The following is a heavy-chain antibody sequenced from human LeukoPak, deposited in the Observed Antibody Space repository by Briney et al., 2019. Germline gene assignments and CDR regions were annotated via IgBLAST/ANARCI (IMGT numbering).Heavy chain of an antibody. V-gene: IGHV4-39*07. CDR3: HGYYYYYYYMDV. CDR2: IYYSGST. Sequence: PSETLSLTCTVSGGSISSSSYYWGWIRQPPGKGLEWIGSIYYSGSTYYNPSLKSRVTISVDTSKNQFSLKLSSVTAADTAVYYCHGYYYYYYYMDVWGKGTTVTVSS. CDR1: GGSISSSSYY. J-gene: IGHJ6*03. D-gene: IGHD3-10*01.